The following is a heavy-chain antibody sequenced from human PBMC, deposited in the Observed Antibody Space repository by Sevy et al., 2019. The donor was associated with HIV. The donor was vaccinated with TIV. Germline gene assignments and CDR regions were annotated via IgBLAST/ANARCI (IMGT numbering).Heavy chain of an antibody. V-gene: IGHV3-23*01. D-gene: IGHD2-8*02. CDR2: LIGGGSRT. J-gene: IGHJ6*02. CDR3: AKRRVQSGLSGGGANYGMDV. CDR1: GFPFSNFA. Sequence: GGSLRLSCAASGFPFSNFAMSWVRQAPGKGLEWVSTLIGGGSRTYYADSVTGRFIISRANSRNTLYLQMDSLRAEDTAIYYCAKRRVQSGLSGGGANYGMDVCGRGTTVTVSS.